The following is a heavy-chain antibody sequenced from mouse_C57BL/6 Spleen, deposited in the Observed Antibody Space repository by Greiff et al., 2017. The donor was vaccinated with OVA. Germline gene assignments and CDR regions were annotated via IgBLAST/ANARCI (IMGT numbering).Heavy chain of an antibody. J-gene: IGHJ2*01. CDR1: GFTFSDYG. V-gene: IGHV5-17*01. CDR2: ISSGSSTI. CDR3: ARPYFDY. Sequence: EVKLVESGGGLVKPGGSLKLSCAASGFTFSDYGMHWVRQAPEKGLEWVAYISSGSSTIYSADTVKGRFTISRDNAKNTLFLQMTSLRSEDTTMYYCARPYFDYWGQGTTLTVSS.